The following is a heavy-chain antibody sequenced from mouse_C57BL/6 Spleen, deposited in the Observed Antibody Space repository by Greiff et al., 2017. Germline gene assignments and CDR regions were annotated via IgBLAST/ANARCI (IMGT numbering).Heavy chain of an antibody. CDR1: GYTFTGYW. V-gene: IGHV1-9*01. D-gene: IGHD1-1*01. J-gene: IGHJ2*01. Sequence: QVQLQQSGAELMKPGASVKLSCKATGYTFTGYWIEWVKQRPGHGLEWIGEILPGSGSPNYNEKFKGKATFTADTSSNTAYMQLSSLPTEDSAIYYCARRVDYYGSSRYYFDYWGQGTTLTVSS. CDR3: ARRVDYYGSSRYYFDY. CDR2: ILPGSGSP.